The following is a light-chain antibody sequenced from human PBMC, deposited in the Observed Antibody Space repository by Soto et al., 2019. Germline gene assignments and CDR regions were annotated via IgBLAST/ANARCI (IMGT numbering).Light chain of an antibody. CDR1: EGIGNA. V-gene: IGKV1-27*01. Sequence: IQMPQSPSSLSASVGDRVIITCRASEGIGNALAWYQQKAGRVPKLLMHSASTLLSGVPSRFSRSGSGTDFSLTISNLQPEDVATYYCQKYDSAPWTFGQGTKVEIK. CDR2: SAS. J-gene: IGKJ1*01. CDR3: QKYDSAPWT.